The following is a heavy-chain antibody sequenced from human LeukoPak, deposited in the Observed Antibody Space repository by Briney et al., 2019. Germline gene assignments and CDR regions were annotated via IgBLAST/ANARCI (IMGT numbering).Heavy chain of an antibody. D-gene: IGHD1-1*01. CDR1: GGSTSSYY. CDR2: IYYSGST. CDR3: ARLSPSGGTTGIIDY. Sequence: PSETLSLTCTVSGGSTSSYYWSWIRQPPGKGLVWIGYIYYSGSTNYNPSLKSRVAISIDTSKNQFSLKLSSVTAADTAVYYRARLSPSGGTTGIIDYWGQGTLVTVSS. J-gene: IGHJ4*02. V-gene: IGHV4-59*08.